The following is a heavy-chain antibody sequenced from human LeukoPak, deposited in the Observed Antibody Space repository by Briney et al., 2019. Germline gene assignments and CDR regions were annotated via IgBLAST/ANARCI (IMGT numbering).Heavy chain of an antibody. Sequence: SETLSLTCTVSGGSISSGSYYWSWIRQPAGKGLEWIGRIYTSGSTNYNPSLKSRVTISVDTSKNQFSLKLTSMTAADTAVYYCARGWEFYNSNGYVFDIWGQGKMVTVSS. CDR2: IYTSGST. J-gene: IGHJ3*02. V-gene: IGHV4-61*02. CDR1: GGSISSGSYY. D-gene: IGHD3-22*01. CDR3: ARGWEFYNSNGYVFDI.